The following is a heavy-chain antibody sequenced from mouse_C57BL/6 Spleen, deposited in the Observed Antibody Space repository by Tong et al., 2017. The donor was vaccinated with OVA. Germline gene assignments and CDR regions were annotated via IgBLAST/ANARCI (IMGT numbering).Heavy chain of an antibody. CDR1: GYTFTEYT. V-gene: IGHV1-18*01. D-gene: IGHD1-1*01. J-gene: IGHJ3*01. CDR3: ARDYGSSYRCAY. Sequence: EVQLQESGPELVKPGASVKISCKTSGYTFTEYTMHWVKQSHGKSLEWIGGINPNNGGTSYNQKFKGKATLTVDKSSITAYMKLRSLTSEDSAVHYCARDYGSSYRCAYWSKGTLVTVSA. CDR2: INPNNGGT.